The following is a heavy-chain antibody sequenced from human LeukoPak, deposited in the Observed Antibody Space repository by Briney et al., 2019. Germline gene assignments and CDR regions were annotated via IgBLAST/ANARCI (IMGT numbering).Heavy chain of an antibody. V-gene: IGHV4-4*07. CDR1: GGSISSYY. CDR2: IYTSGST. J-gene: IGHJ4*02. Sequence: SETLSLTCTVSGGSISSYYWSWIRQPAGKGLEWIGRIYTSGSTNYNPSLKSRVTMSVDTSKNQFSLKLSSVTAADTAVYYCARDRLYSSSWYLTTYFDYWGQGTLVTVSS. CDR3: ARDRLYSSSWYLTTYFDY. D-gene: IGHD6-13*01.